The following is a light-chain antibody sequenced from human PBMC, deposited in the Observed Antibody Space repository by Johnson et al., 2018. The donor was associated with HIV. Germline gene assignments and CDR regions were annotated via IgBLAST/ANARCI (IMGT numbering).Light chain of an antibody. V-gene: IGLV1-51*01. CDR1: SSNIGNNY. CDR2: DNN. CDR3: GTWDSGLTAHFV. J-gene: IGLJ1*01. Sequence: VLPQPPSVSAAPGQKVTISCSGSSSNIGNNYVSWYQQVPGTAPKLLIYDNNKRPSGIPDRFSGSKSGTSATLGITGLQTGDEADYYCGTWDSGLTAHFVFGSGTTITVL.